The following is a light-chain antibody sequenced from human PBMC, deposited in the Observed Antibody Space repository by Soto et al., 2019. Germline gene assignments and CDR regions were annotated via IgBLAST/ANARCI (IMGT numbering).Light chain of an antibody. CDR2: DAS. V-gene: IGKV3-11*01. J-gene: IGKJ4*01. Sequence: EIVLTQSPTTLSLSPRERATLSCRASQSVNSYLAWYQQKPGQAPRLLIYDASNRATGIPARFSGSGSGTDFTLTISSLEPEDFAVYYCQQRSNWPPLTFGGGTKVEIK. CDR1: QSVNSY. CDR3: QQRSNWPPLT.